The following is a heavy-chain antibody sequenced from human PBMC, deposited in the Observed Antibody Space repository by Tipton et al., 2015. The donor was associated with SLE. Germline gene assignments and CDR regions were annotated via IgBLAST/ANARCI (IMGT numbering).Heavy chain of an antibody. Sequence: SLRLSCAASGFTFSDYYMSWIRQAPGKGLEWVSYISSSGSTIYYADSVKGRFTISRDNAKNSLYLQMNSLRAEDTAVYYCAKGVVRFREDVFDIWGHGTMVTVSS. CDR1: GFTFSDYY. J-gene: IGHJ3*02. CDR2: ISSSGSTI. D-gene: IGHD3-10*01. V-gene: IGHV3-11*04. CDR3: AKGVVRFREDVFDI.